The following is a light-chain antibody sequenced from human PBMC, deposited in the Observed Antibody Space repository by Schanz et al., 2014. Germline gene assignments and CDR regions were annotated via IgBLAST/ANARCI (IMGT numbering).Light chain of an antibody. CDR3: QSYDSSLSGHVV. CDR1: SSDVGAYND. Sequence: QSVLTQPASVSGSPGQSITISCTGTSSDVGAYNDVSWYQHHPGKAPKLMIYDVSNRPSGVSDRFSGSKSGNTASLTISGLQAEDEADYYCQSYDSSLSGHVVFGGGTKLTVL. CDR2: DVS. J-gene: IGLJ2*01. V-gene: IGLV2-14*03.